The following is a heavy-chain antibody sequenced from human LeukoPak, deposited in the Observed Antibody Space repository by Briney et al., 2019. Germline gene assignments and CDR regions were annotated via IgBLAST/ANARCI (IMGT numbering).Heavy chain of an antibody. Sequence: GGSLRLSCAASGFTFSSYAMSWVRQAPGKGLEWVSAISGSGGSTYYADSVKGRFTISRDNSKNTLYLQMRSLRAEDTAVYYCAKDSSRTWGYSNWFDPWGQGTLVTVSS. CDR3: AKDSSRTWGYSNWFDP. CDR2: ISGSGGST. J-gene: IGHJ5*02. CDR1: GFTFSSYA. D-gene: IGHD2-15*01. V-gene: IGHV3-23*01.